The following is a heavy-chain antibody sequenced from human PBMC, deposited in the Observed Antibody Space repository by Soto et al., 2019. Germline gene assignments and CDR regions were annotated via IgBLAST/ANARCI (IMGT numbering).Heavy chain of an antibody. CDR2: IIPISRTA. D-gene: IGHD2-15*01. Sequence: QVQLVQSGAEVKKPGSSVKVSCKASRGTFSSYATTWVRQAPGQGLEWMGGIIPISRTANSAQKFQGRVTMTADEFTRSAYMGLGSLRCEDTAVYFCASWYCSIGSCRLYRMDVWGQGTTVTVSS. CDR1: RGTFSSYA. J-gene: IGHJ6*02. CDR3: ASWYCSIGSCRLYRMDV. V-gene: IGHV1-69*01.